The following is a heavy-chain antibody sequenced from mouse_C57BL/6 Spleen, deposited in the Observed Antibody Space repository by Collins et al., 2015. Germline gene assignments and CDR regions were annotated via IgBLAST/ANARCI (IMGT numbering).Heavy chain of an antibody. CDR2: FNPNNGGT. Sequence: DFNPNNGGTGYNQKFKGKATLTVDKSSSTAYMELRSLTSEDSAVYYCARSDYDGDYYTMDYWGQGTSVTVSS. J-gene: IGHJ4*01. D-gene: IGHD2-4*01. CDR3: ARSDYDGDYYTMDY. V-gene: IGHV1-26*01.